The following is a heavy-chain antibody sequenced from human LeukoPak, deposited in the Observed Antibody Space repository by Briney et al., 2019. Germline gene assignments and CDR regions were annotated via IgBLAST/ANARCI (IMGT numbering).Heavy chain of an antibody. CDR3: AEDRDGYSRFDY. CDR2: INHSGST. Sequence: TSETLSLTCAVYGGSFSGYYWSWIRQPPGKGLEWIGEINHSGSTNYNPSLKSRVTISVDTSKNQFSLKLGSVTAADTAVYYCAEDRDGYSRFDYWGQGTLVTVSS. V-gene: IGHV4-34*01. CDR1: GGSFSGYY. J-gene: IGHJ4*02. D-gene: IGHD5-24*01.